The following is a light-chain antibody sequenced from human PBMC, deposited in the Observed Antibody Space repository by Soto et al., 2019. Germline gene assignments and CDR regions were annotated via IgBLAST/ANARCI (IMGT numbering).Light chain of an antibody. CDR3: QQYNDWPIT. J-gene: IGKJ5*01. CDR1: QSVSDN. V-gene: IGKV3-15*01. Sequence: EIVLTQSPGTLSLSPGERVTLSCRASQSVSDNVAWYQQRPGQSPRLLMHSASARAAGLPARFSGSGSGTEFSLSIHSLQSEDFAVYFCQQYNDWPITFGQGTRLEI. CDR2: SAS.